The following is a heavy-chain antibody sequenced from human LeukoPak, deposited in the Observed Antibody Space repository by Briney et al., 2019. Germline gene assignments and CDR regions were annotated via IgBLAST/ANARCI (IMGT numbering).Heavy chain of an antibody. J-gene: IGHJ5*02. CDR2: INPSTGST. Sequence: ASVKVSCKASGYTFTSYYMHWVRQSPGQGLEWMVIINPSTGSTSYAQKFQGRVTMTRDTSTSTVYMELSSLRSEDTAVYYCGRDPRCDPWGQGALVTVSS. CDR3: GRDPRCDP. CDR1: GYTFTSYY. V-gene: IGHV1-46*01.